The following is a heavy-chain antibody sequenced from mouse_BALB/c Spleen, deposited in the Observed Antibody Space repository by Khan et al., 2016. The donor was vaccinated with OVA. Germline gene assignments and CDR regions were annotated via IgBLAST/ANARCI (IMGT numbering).Heavy chain of an antibody. CDR2: ISSGGDNN. J-gene: IGHJ3*01. V-gene: IGHV5-9*03. CDR3: ARSNYGPFAY. CDR1: GFTFSSFT. Sequence: EVELVESGGGLVKPGGSLKLSCAASGFTFSSFTMSWVRQTPEKRLEWVASISSGGDNNYYPDSVKGRFPISRDNAKNNLYRQRSSLRSEDTALYYCARSNYGPFAYWGQGTLVTVSA. D-gene: IGHD1-1*02.